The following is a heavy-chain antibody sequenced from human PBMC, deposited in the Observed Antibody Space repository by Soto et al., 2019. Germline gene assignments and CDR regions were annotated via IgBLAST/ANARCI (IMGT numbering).Heavy chain of an antibody. V-gene: IGHV4-31*03. D-gene: IGHD3-3*01. CDR3: ARRSGTIFGVVTNYPFDY. CDR2: IYYSGST. Sequence: SETLSLTCTVSGGSISSGGYYWSWIRQHPGKGLEWIGYIYYSGSTYYNPSLKSRVTISVDTSKNQFSLKLSSVTAADTAVYYCARRSGTIFGVVTNYPFDYWGQGTLVTVSS. J-gene: IGHJ4*02. CDR1: GGSISSGGYY.